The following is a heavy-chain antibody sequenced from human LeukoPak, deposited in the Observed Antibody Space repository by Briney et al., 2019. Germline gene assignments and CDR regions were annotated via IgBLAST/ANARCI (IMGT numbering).Heavy chain of an antibody. CDR1: GFTLGDYA. CDR3: TRVGSGWGLDY. CDR2: IRSKAYGGTT. Sequence: GGSLRLSSTASGFTLGDYAMSWVRQAPGKGLEWVGFIRSKAYGGTTEYAASVKGRLTISRDDSISIAYLQMNSLKTEDTAVYYCTRVGSGWGLDYWGQGTLVTVSS. D-gene: IGHD6-19*01. J-gene: IGHJ4*02. V-gene: IGHV3-49*04.